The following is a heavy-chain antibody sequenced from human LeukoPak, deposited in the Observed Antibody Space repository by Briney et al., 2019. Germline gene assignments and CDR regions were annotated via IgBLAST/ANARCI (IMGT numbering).Heavy chain of an antibody. Sequence: GGSLRLSRAASGFTFSSYGMHWVRQAPGKGLEWVAFIRYDGSNKYYADSVKGRFTISRDNSKNTLYLQMNSLRAEDTAVYYCAKDEGVDSDYYYYYMDVWGKGTTVTVSS. CDR3: AKDEGVDSDYYYYYMDV. CDR1: GFTFSSYG. CDR2: IRYDGSNK. D-gene: IGHD5-18*01. V-gene: IGHV3-30*02. J-gene: IGHJ6*03.